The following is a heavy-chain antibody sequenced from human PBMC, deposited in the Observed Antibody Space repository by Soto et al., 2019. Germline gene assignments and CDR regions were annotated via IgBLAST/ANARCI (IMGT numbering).Heavy chain of an antibody. Sequence: PSETLSLTCTVSGGSISSSSYYWGWIRQPPGKGLEWIGSIYYSGSTYYNPSLKSRVTISVDTSKNQFSLKLSSVTAADTAVYYCARPVSSSSWFDPWGQGTLVTSPQ. J-gene: IGHJ5*02. V-gene: IGHV4-39*01. D-gene: IGHD6-6*01. CDR1: GGSISSSSYY. CDR2: IYYSGST. CDR3: ARPVSSSSWFDP.